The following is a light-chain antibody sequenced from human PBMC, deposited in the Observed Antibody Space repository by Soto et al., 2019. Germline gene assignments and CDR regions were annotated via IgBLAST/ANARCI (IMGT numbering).Light chain of an antibody. CDR2: GAS. V-gene: IGKV3-20*01. Sequence: ILLTQSPGTLSLSPGERATLSCRASQSIRSSYLAWYQQKPSQAPRLLIYGASSRATGIPDRFSGSGSGTDFTLTISRLEPEDFAVYYCQQYGSSPRTFGHGTKVDIK. CDR1: QSIRSSY. J-gene: IGKJ1*01. CDR3: QQYGSSPRT.